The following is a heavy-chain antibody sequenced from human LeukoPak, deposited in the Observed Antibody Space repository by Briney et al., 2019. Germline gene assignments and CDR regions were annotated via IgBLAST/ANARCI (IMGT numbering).Heavy chain of an antibody. V-gene: IGHV3-23*01. CDR3: AKSHITRYPLQYYFDL. D-gene: IGHD2-21*01. Sequence: GGSLRLSCAASGFTFSSYSMGWLRQTPQKGLEWVACISVTGDIAYEADSVKGRFPTARDNSRTTLYLQLNSLRADDTAVYYCAKSHITRYPLQYYFDLWGQGAQVIVSS. CDR2: ISVTGDIA. CDR1: GFTFSSYS. J-gene: IGHJ4*02.